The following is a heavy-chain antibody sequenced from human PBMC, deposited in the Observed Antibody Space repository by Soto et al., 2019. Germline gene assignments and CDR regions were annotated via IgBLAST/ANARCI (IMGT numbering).Heavy chain of an antibody. Sequence: GGSLRLSCAASGFTFSSYSMNWVRQAPGKGLEWVSSISSSSSYIYYADSVKGRFAISRDNAKNSLYLQMNSLRAEDTAVYYCARQRREGSYGMDVWGQGTTVTVSS. V-gene: IGHV3-21*01. CDR2: ISSSSSYI. CDR1: GFTFSSYS. CDR3: ARQRREGSYGMDV. J-gene: IGHJ6*02.